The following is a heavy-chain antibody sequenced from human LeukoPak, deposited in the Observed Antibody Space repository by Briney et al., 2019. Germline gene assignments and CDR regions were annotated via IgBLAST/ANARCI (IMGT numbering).Heavy chain of an antibody. CDR2: ISKSSDRI. CDR3: ARDLLNDEGSSYFFDQ. Sequence: GGSLRLSCAASGFTFSDYYMSWIRQAPGKGLERVSYISKSSDRIYHADSVKGRFTISRDNAKNSLYLQMDSLRAEDTAVYYCARDLLNDEGSSYFFDQWGQGTLVTVSS. V-gene: IGHV3-11*04. CDR1: GFTFSDYY. J-gene: IGHJ4*02. D-gene: IGHD2-2*01.